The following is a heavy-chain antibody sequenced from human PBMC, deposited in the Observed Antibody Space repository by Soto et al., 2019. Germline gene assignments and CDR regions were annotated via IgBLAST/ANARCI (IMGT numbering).Heavy chain of an antibody. Sequence: GGSLRLSCAASGFTFSSYGMHWVRQAPGKGLEWVAVISYDGSNKYYADSVKGRFTISRDNSKNTLYLQMNSLRAEDTAVYYCAKDGNGVIDYWGQGTLVTVSS. CDR1: GFTFSSYG. V-gene: IGHV3-30*18. J-gene: IGHJ4*02. CDR2: ISYDGSNK. CDR3: AKDGNGVIDY. D-gene: IGHD2-8*01.